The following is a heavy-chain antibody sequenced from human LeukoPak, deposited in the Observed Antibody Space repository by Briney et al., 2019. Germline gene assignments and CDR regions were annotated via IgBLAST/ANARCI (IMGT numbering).Heavy chain of an antibody. CDR3: ARGRSYGVFGTMVWYSFPYYFDY. D-gene: IGHD3-10*01. J-gene: IGHJ4*02. CDR1: GGSFSGYY. CDR2: INHSGST. V-gene: IGHV4-34*01. Sequence: PSETLSLTCAVYGGSFSGYYWSWIRQPPGKGLEWIGEINHSGSTNYNPSLKSRVTISVDTSKNQFSLKLSSVTAADTAVYYCARGRSYGVFGTMVWYSFPYYFDYWGQGTLVTVSS.